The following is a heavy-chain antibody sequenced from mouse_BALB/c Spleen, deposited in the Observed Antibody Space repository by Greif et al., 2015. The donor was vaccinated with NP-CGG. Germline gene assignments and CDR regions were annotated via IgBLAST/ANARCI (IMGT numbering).Heavy chain of an antibody. D-gene: IGHD1-1*01. CDR3: ARSGSSFHFDY. V-gene: IGHV5-17*02. Sequence: VKLMESGGGLVQPGGSRKLSCAASGFTFSSFGMHWVRQAPEKGLEWVAYISSGSSTIYYADTVKGRFTISRDNPKNXLFLQMTSLRSDDTSMYYCARSGSSFHFDYWGQGTTLTVSS. CDR2: ISSGSSTI. CDR1: GFTFSSFG. J-gene: IGHJ2*01.